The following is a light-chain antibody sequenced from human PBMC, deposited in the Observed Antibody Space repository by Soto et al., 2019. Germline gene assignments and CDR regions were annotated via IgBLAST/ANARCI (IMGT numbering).Light chain of an antibody. Sequence: EIVMTQSPATLSVSPGERATLSCRTSQSVSGNLAWYQQKPGQAPRLLIYGASTRATGIPVRFSGGGSGTEFTLTISSLQSEDFAVYYCQQYNNWPPAFGQGTKVEIK. CDR2: GAS. CDR1: QSVSGN. V-gene: IGKV3-15*01. J-gene: IGKJ1*01. CDR3: QQYNNWPPA.